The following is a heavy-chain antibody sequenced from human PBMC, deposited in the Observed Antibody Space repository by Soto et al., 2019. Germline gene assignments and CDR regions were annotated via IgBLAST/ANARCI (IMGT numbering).Heavy chain of an antibody. Sequence: GGSLRLSCAASGFTFSGSAMHWVRQASGKGLERVGRIRSKANSYATAYAASVKGRFTISRDDSKNTAYLQMNSLKTEDTAVYYCTRPGGDFWSGFDYYYYYGMDVWGQGTTVTVSS. CDR1: GFTFSGSA. D-gene: IGHD3-3*01. J-gene: IGHJ6*02. CDR2: IRSKANSYAT. V-gene: IGHV3-73*01. CDR3: TRPGGDFWSGFDYYYYYGMDV.